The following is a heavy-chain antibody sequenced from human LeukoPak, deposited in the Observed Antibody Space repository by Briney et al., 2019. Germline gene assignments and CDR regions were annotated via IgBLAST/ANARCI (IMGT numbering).Heavy chain of an antibody. Sequence: SETLSLTCTVSGGSFSNHYRSWIRQPPGKGLEWIGYIYHTGSTNYNPSLKSRVTISVDTSKNQFSLKLSSVTAADTAVYYCARGNYVDWFDPWGQGTQVTVSS. CDR1: GGSFSNHY. D-gene: IGHD1-7*01. V-gene: IGHV4-59*11. J-gene: IGHJ5*02. CDR3: ARGNYVDWFDP. CDR2: IYHTGST.